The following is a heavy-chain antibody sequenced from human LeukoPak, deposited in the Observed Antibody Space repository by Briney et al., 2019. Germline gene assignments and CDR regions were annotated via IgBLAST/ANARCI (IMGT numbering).Heavy chain of an antibody. Sequence: PSETLSLTCTVSDASISSYYWSWIRQPPGKGLEWIGYIDYSGSTNYNPSLKSRVIISVDTSKTQFSLKLSSVTAADTAVYYCARHYYSDPFDYWGQGTLVTVSS. D-gene: IGHD4-17*01. V-gene: IGHV4-59*01. CDR1: DASISSYY. CDR3: ARHYYSDPFDY. CDR2: IDYSGST. J-gene: IGHJ4*02.